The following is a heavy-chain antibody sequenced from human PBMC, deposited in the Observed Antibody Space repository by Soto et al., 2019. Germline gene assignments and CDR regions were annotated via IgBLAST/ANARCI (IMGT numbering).Heavy chain of an antibody. D-gene: IGHD3-10*01. CDR2: ISAYNGNT. Sequence: ASVKVSCKASGYTFTSYGISWVRQAPGQGLEWMGWISAYNGNTNYAQKLQGRVTMTTDTSTSTAYMELRSLRSDDTAVYYCAIAAYPYGSGSYSYYYYMDVWGKGTTVTVSS. V-gene: IGHV1-18*01. CDR3: AIAAYPYGSGSYSYYYYMDV. CDR1: GYTFTSYG. J-gene: IGHJ6*03.